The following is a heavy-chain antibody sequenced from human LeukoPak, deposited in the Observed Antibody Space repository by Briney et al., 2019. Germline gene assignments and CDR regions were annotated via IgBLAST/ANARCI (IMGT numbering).Heavy chain of an antibody. CDR1: GFSFTNYA. CDR2: IGSSVNST. J-gene: IGHJ6*02. D-gene: IGHD3-9*01. V-gene: IGHV3-23*01. Sequence: GGSLRLTCAASGFSFTNYALSWVRQAPGKGLEWVSSIGSSVNSTHYADSVKGRFTISRDNSKNTLYLQMNSLRAEDTAVYYGAKDQAFDWFYNSYGMDVGAWGPLSSSL. CDR3: AKDQAFDWFYNSYGMDV.